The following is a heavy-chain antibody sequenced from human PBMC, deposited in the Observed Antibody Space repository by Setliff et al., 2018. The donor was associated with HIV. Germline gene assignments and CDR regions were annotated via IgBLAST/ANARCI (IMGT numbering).Heavy chain of an antibody. CDR2: MYYSGST. J-gene: IGHJ4*02. D-gene: IGHD5-12*01. CDR1: GVSISNYY. V-gene: IGHV4-39*02. Sequence: SETLSLTCTVSGVSISNYYWGWIRQSPGKGLEWIGNMYYSGSTYYNPSLKSRVTISVDTSKNHLSLKLTSVTAADTGLYYCVFGLRFSPFDNWGQGTLVTVSS. CDR3: VFGLRFSPFDN.